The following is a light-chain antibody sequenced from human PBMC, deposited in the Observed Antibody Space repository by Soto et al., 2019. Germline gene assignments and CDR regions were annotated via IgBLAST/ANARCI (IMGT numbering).Light chain of an antibody. CDR3: QQYNKWPLT. J-gene: IGKJ1*01. CDR1: QSVSSN. Sequence: EIVMTKSPGPLSASPGERATLSCRASQSVSSNLAWFQQKPGQAPRLLIYAVSTRATGIPARFSGSGSGTEFTLTISSLQSEDFAVYYCQQYNKWPLTFGQGTKVEIK. CDR2: AVS. V-gene: IGKV3-15*01.